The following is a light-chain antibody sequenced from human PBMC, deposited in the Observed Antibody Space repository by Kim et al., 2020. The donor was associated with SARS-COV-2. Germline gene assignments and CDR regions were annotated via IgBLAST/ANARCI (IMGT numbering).Light chain of an antibody. CDR2: DVS. CDR1: SSDVGGYKY. V-gene: IGLV2-11*01. Sequence: GQSVTISCTGTSSDVGGYKYVSWYQQHPGKAPKLMIYDVSKRPSGVPDRFSGSKSGNTASLTISGLQAEDEADYYCCSYAGSYTFVFGGGTQLTVL. J-gene: IGLJ2*01. CDR3: CSYAGSYTFV.